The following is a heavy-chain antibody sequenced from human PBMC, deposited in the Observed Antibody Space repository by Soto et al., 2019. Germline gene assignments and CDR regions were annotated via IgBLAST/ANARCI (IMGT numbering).Heavy chain of an antibody. CDR3: STTVITAPLFEY. V-gene: IGHV3-23*01. J-gene: IGHJ4*02. D-gene: IGHD3-16*01. CDR1: GFTFSSYD. Sequence: PGGSLRLSCAASGFTFSSYDMSWVRQAPGRGLEWVSVISTSGGGTYSADSVKGRFTISRDNSKNTLYLQMHSLRSEDTAVYYCSTTVITAPLFEYWGQGTLVTVSS. CDR2: ISTSGGGT.